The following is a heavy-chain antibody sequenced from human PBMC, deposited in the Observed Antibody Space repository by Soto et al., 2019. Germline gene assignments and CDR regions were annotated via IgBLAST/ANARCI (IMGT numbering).Heavy chain of an antibody. J-gene: IGHJ4*02. CDR2: IIPILGIA. CDR3: ARDHLGDGPDY. CDR1: GGTFSSYT. V-gene: IGHV1-69*08. Sequence: QVQLVQSGAEVKKPGSSVKVSCKASGGTFSSYTISWVRQAPGQGLEWMGRIIPILGIANYAQKFQGRVTMTADHSTSTAYVELSSPGSADTAVSYCARDHLGDGPDYWGQGTLVTVSS.